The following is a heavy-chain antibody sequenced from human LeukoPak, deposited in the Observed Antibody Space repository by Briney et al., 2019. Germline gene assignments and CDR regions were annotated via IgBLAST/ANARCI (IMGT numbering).Heavy chain of an antibody. CDR2: IYTSGST. D-gene: IGHD3-16*01. V-gene: IGHV4-61*02. CDR1: GGSISSGSYY. Sequence: SETLSLTCTVSGGSISSGSYYWSWIRQPAGKGLEWIGRIYTSGSTNYNPSLKSRVTISVDTSKNQFSLKLSSVTAADTAVYYCARRTTFSWFDPWGQGTLVTVSS. J-gene: IGHJ5*02. CDR3: ARRTTFSWFDP.